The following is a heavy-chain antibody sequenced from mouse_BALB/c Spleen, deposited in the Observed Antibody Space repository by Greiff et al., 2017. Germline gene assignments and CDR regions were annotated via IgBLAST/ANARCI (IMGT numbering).Heavy chain of an antibody. CDR1: GYTFTSYT. V-gene: IGHV1-4*02. CDR3: ARWGLASINRFAY. CDR2: INPSSGYT. D-gene: IGHD2-4*01. J-gene: IGHJ3*01. Sequence: VQLQQSAAELARPGASVKMSCKASGYTFTSYTMHWVKQRPGQGLEWIGYINPSSGYTEYNQKFKDKTTLTADKSSSTAYMQLSSLTSEDSAVYYCARWGLASINRFAYWGQGTLVTVSA.